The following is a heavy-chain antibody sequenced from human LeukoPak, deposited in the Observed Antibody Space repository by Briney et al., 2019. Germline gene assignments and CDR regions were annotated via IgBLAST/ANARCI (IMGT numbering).Heavy chain of an antibody. CDR3: ARGGSYMRDHYYYMDV. D-gene: IGHD1-26*01. J-gene: IGHJ6*03. CDR1: GYTFTGYY. CDR2: INPNSGGT. V-gene: IGHV1-2*02. Sequence: ASVKVSCKASGYTFTGYYMHWVRQAPGQGLEWMGWINPNSGGTNYAQKFQGRVTMTRDTSISTAYMELSRLRSDDTAVYYCARGGSYMRDHYYYMDVWGKGTTVTVSS.